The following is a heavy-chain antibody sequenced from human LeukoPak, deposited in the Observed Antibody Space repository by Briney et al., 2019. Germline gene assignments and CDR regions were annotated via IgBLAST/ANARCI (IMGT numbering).Heavy chain of an antibody. V-gene: IGHV3-30*18. CDR3: AEDGGSGYYYYYYYYGMDV. J-gene: IGHJ6*02. Sequence: GGSLRLSCAASGFTFSSYGMHWVRQAPGKGLEWVAVISYDGSNKYYADSVKGRFTISRDNSKNTLYLQMNSLRAEDTAVYYCAEDGGSGYYYYYYYYGMDVWGQGTTVTVSS. CDR1: GFTFSSYG. D-gene: IGHD3-22*01. CDR2: ISYDGSNK.